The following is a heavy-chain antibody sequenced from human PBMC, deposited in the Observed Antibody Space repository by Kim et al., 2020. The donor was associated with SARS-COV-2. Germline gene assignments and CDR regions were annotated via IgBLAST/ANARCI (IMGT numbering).Heavy chain of an antibody. CDR1: GGSISSYY. J-gene: IGHJ5*02. V-gene: IGHV4-59*01. Sequence: SETLCLTCTVSGGSISSYYWSWIRQPPGKGLEWIGYIYYSGSTNYNPSLKSRVTISVDTSKNQFSLKLSSVTAADTAVYYCARESGYCSSTSCYAGWFDPWGQGTLVTVSS. CDR2: IYYSGST. CDR3: ARESGYCSSTSCYAGWFDP. D-gene: IGHD2-2*01.